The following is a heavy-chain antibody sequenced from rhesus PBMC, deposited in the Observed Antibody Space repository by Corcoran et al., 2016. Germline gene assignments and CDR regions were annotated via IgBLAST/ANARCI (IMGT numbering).Heavy chain of an antibody. CDR2: IGGSTGST. D-gene: IGHD6S26*01. CDR1: GGSISGYY. J-gene: IGHJ6*01. CDR3: ARIRAAGPRGYYGLDS. Sequence: QVQLQESGPGLVKPSETLSLTCAVSGGSISGYYWNWIRHPPGKGLEWIGYIGGSTGSTYYNPSLKSRVTISTDTSKNQFSLKLSSVTAADTAVYYCARIRAAGPRGYYGLDSWGQGVVVTVSS. V-gene: IGHV4-165*02.